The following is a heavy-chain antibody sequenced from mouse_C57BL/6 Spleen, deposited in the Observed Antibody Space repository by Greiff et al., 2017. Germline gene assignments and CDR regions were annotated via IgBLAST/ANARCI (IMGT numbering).Heavy chain of an antibody. Sequence: EVQGVESGGGLVKPGGSLTLSCAASGFTFSSYAMSWVRQTPEKRLEWVATISDGGSYTYYPDNVKGRFTISRDNAKNNLYLQMSHLKSEDTAMYYCAREKFAYWGQGTLVTVSA. CDR3: AREKFAY. CDR1: GFTFSSYA. V-gene: IGHV5-4*01. CDR2: ISDGGSYT. J-gene: IGHJ3*01.